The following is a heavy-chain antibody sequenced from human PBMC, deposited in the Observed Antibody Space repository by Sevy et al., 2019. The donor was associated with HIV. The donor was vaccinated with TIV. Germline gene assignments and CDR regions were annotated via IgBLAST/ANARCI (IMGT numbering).Heavy chain of an antibody. D-gene: IGHD1-26*01. Sequence: GGSLRLSCAASGFTFSSYGMHWVRQAPGKGLEWVAVISYDGSNKYYADSVKGRFTISRDNSKNTLYLQMNSLRAEDTAVHYCANSVSWEQYAFDIWGQGTMVTVSS. CDR1: GFTFSSYG. CDR3: ANSVSWEQYAFDI. J-gene: IGHJ3*02. V-gene: IGHV3-30*18. CDR2: ISYDGSNK.